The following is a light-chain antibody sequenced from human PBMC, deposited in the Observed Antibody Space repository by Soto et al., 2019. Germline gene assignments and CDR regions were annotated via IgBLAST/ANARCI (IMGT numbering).Light chain of an antibody. CDR3: QSYDSSLSGSV. J-gene: IGLJ3*02. CDR1: SSNVGAGYD. Sequence: QSVLTQPPSVSGAPGQRVTIFCTGSSSNVGAGYDVHWYQQLPGTAPKLLIYGNSNRPSGVPDRISGSKSGTSASLAITGLQAEDEADYYCQSYDSSLSGSVFGGGTQLTVL. CDR2: GNS. V-gene: IGLV1-40*01.